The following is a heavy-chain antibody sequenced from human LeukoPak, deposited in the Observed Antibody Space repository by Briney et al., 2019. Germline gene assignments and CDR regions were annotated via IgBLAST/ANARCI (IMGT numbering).Heavy chain of an antibody. Sequence: ASVKVSCKASGYSFTNYGISWVRQAPRLGLEWMGWIGFTNGDTNYAEKFQGRVTMSADTVTAATSTTTVYMELSSLRSEDTAVYYCASGGWSSGWYWGYWGQGTLVTVSS. V-gene: IGHV1-18*04. CDR3: ASGGWSSGWYWGY. CDR2: IGFTNGDT. CDR1: GYSFTNYG. J-gene: IGHJ4*02. D-gene: IGHD6-19*01.